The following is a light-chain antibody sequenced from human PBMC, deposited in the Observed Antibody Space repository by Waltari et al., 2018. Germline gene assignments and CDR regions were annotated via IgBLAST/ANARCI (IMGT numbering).Light chain of an antibody. V-gene: IGKV3-20*01. CDR3: QKYGTLPAT. CDR2: DAS. CDR1: QSVSKY. J-gene: IGKJ1*01. Sequence: EIVLTQSPGTLSLSPGERATLSCRASQSVSKYLAWYQQKVGQPPRLLIYDASTRATGSPDRFIGSGFGTDFSLTISRLEPEDFAVYYCQKYGTLPATFGQGTKVEI.